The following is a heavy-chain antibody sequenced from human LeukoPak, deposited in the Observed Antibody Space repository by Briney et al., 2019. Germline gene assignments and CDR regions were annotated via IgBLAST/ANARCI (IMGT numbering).Heavy chain of an antibody. Sequence: GGSLRLSCAASGFTFSSYAMSWVRQAPGKGREGVSAISGSGGSTYYADSVKGRFTISRDNSKNTLYLQMNSLRAEDTAVYYCAKSISGSYLYYYYGMDVWGQGTTVTVSS. D-gene: IGHD1-26*01. CDR2: ISGSGGST. CDR3: AKSISGSYLYYYYGMDV. V-gene: IGHV3-23*01. J-gene: IGHJ6*02. CDR1: GFTFSSYA.